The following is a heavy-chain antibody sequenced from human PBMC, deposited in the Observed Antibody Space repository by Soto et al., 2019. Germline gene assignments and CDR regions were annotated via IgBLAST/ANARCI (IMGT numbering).Heavy chain of an antibody. CDR3: ATGTVGAMDY. D-gene: IGHD1-26*01. J-gene: IGHJ4*02. Sequence: EVQLVESGGDLVQPGGSLRLSCAASGFTFSDHYMEWVRQAPGKGLEWVGRTRNKVDSYTTEYAASVRGRFTISRYDSKTALYLQMNSLKTEDTALDYCATGTVGAMDYWGQGTLVTVSS. CDR1: GFTFSDHY. CDR2: TRNKVDSYTT. V-gene: IGHV3-72*01.